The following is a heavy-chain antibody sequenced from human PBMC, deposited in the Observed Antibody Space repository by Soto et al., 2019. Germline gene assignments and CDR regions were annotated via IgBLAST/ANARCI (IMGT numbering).Heavy chain of an antibody. D-gene: IGHD6-13*01. CDR3: AKDGTAAGTFDY. V-gene: IGHV3-9*01. CDR2: ISWNSGSI. CDR1: GFTFDDYA. Sequence: VSGGGLVQPGRSLRLSCAASGFTFDDYAMHWVRQAPGKGLEWVSGISWNSGSIGYADSVKGRFTISRDNAKNSLYLQMNSLRAEDTALYYCAKDGTAAGTFDYWGQGTLVTVSS. J-gene: IGHJ4*02.